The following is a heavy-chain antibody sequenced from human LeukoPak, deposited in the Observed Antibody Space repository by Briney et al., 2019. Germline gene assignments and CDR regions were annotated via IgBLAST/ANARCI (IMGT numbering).Heavy chain of an antibody. D-gene: IGHD6-19*01. J-gene: IGHJ4*02. CDR1: GFAFSSYG. CDR3: ARVKGSGWYYFDS. V-gene: IGHV3-48*03. Sequence: PGGSLRLSCAASGFAFSSYGMNWVRQAPGKGLEWVSYISSGGSTIYYADSVKGRFTISRDNAKNSLYLQMNSLRAEDAAFYYCARVKGSGWYYFDSWGQGTLVTVSS. CDR2: ISSGGSTI.